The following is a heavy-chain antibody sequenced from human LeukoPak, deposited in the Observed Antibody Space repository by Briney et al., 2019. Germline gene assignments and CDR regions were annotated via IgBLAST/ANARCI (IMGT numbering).Heavy chain of an antibody. CDR3: ARGDIAAAGTTHLDY. V-gene: IGHV4-39*07. CDR2: IYYSGST. J-gene: IGHJ4*02. CDR1: GGSISNSSYY. D-gene: IGHD6-13*01. Sequence: SETLSLTCTVSGGSISNSSYYWGWIRQPPGKGLEWIGSIYYSGSTYYNPSLKSRVTISVDTSKNQFSLKLSSVTAADTAVYYCARGDIAAAGTTHLDYWGQGTLVTVSS.